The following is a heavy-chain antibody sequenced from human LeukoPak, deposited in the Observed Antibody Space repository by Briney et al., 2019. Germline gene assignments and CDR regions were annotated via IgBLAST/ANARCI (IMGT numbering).Heavy chain of an antibody. Sequence: GRSLRLSCAASGVTFSNHAMYWVRQTPGKGLEWVAAISYHGSAQHSADSVRGRFTISRDNSNNMVYLQMNSLRAEDTAVYYCAKDLSGYGLYYFDYWGQGTLVTVSS. V-gene: IGHV3-30-3*01. CDR1: GVTFSNHA. J-gene: IGHJ4*02. CDR2: ISYHGSAQ. D-gene: IGHD5-12*01. CDR3: AKDLSGYGLYYFDY.